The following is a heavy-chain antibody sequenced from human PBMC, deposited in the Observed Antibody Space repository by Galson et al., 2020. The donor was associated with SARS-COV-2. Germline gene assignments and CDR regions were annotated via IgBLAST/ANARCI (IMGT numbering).Heavy chain of an antibody. Sequence: SENLSLNCDVYRGSFSGYYWSWIRQPPGKGLECIGEINHSGSTNYNTSLQSRVTISVDTSKTQFSLKLSSVTAADTAVYYCARGHRGYGGNSWYNLFDPWGQGTLVTVSS. V-gene: IGHV4-34*01. D-gene: IGHD4-17*01. CDR2: INHSGST. CDR1: RGSFSGYY. J-gene: IGHJ5*02. CDR3: ARGHRGYGGNSWYNLFDP.